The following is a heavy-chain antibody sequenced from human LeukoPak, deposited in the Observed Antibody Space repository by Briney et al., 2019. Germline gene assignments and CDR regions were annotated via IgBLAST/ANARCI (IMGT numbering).Heavy chain of an antibody. J-gene: IGHJ4*02. CDR3: ARVGYDSSGYSKYYFDY. CDR2: IYHSGST. V-gene: IGHV4-38-2*02. Sequence: SETLSLTCIVSGYSISSGYYWGWIRQPPGKGLEWIGSIYHSGSTYYNPSLKSRVTISVDTSKNQFSLKLSSVTAADTAVYYCARVGYDSSGYSKYYFDYWGQGTLVTVSS. D-gene: IGHD3-22*01. CDR1: GYSISSGYY.